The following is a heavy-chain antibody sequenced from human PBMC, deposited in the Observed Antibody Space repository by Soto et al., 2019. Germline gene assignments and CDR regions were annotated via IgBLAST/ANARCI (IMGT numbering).Heavy chain of an antibody. Sequence: GASVKVSCKASGYTFTSYAMHWVRQAPGQRLEWMGWINAGNGNTKYSQKFQGRVTITRDTSAGTAYMELSSLRSEDTAVYYCASGDCSGGSCYSEYFQHWGQGTLVTVSS. CDR2: INAGNGNT. V-gene: IGHV1-3*01. CDR1: GYTFTSYA. CDR3: ASGDCSGGSCYSEYFQH. J-gene: IGHJ1*01. D-gene: IGHD2-15*01.